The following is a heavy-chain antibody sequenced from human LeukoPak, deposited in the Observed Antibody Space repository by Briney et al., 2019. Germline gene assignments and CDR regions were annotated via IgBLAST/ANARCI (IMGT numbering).Heavy chain of an antibody. J-gene: IGHJ4*02. D-gene: IGHD3-3*01. CDR1: GFTFSSYG. CDR2: ISYDGSNK. Sequence: GGSLRLSCAASGFTFSSYGMHWVRQAPGKGLEWVAVISYDGSNKYYADSVKGRFTISRDNSKNTLYLQMNSLRAEDTAVYYCAKEPLVWSGCFDYWGQGALVTVSS. V-gene: IGHV3-30*18. CDR3: AKEPLVWSGCFDY.